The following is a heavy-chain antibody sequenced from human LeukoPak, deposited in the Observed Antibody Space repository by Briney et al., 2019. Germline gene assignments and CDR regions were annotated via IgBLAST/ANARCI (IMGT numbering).Heavy chain of an antibody. D-gene: IGHD6-6*01. V-gene: IGHV1-2*02. J-gene: IGHJ6*03. Sequence: GASVKVSCKASGYTFTGYYMHWVRQAPGQGLEWMGWINPNSGGTNYAQKFQGRVTMTRDTSISTAYMELSRLRSDDTAVYYCARQAALPYYYHYMDVWGKGTTVTVSS. CDR2: INPNSGGT. CDR3: ARQAALPYYYHYMDV. CDR1: GYTFTGYY.